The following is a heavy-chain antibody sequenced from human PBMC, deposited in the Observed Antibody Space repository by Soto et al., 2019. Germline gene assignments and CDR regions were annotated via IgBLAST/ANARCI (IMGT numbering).Heavy chain of an antibody. Sequence: EVQLLESGGDLVQPGGSLRLSCAVTGFIFSDYSMSWVRQAPGKGLEWVSGISGVGRSTYYADSVKGRFTISRDNSKNTLYLQMNSLRAEDTALYYCAKSLGDHWDEYYFHYWGQGTLVTVSS. J-gene: IGHJ4*02. CDR3: AKSLGDHWDEYYFHY. CDR1: GFIFSDYS. V-gene: IGHV3-23*01. CDR2: ISGVGRST. D-gene: IGHD1-1*01.